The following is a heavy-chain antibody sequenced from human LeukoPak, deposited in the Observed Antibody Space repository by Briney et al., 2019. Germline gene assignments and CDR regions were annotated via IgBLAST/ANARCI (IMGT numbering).Heavy chain of an antibody. CDR1: GFTFSSYG. V-gene: IGHV3-33*01. CDR3: ARGGAYYDPLHY. D-gene: IGHD3-22*01. J-gene: IGHJ4*02. CDR2: IWYDGSNK. Sequence: PGGSLRLSCAASGFTFSSYGMHWVRQAPGKGLEWVAVIWYDGSNKYYADSVKGRFTISRDNSKNTLYLQMNSLRAEDTAVYYCARGGAYYDPLHYWGQGTLVTVSS.